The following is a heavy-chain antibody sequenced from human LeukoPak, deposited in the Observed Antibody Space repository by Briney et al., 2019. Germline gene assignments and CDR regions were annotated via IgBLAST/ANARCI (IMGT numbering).Heavy chain of an antibody. CDR2: INHSGST. D-gene: IGHD7-27*01. CDR1: GGSFSGYY. J-gene: IGHJ4*02. CDR3: ARVSDWGHFDY. V-gene: IGHV4-34*01. Sequence: SETLSLTCAVYGGSFSGYYWSWIRQPPGKGLEWIGEINHSGSTNYNPSLKSRVTISVDTSKNQFSLKLSSVTAADTAVYYCARVSDWGHFDYWDQGTLVTVSS.